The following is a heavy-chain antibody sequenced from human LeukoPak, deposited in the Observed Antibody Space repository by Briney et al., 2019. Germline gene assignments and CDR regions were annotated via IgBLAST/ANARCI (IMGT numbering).Heavy chain of an antibody. V-gene: IGHV5-51*01. J-gene: IGHJ5*02. CDR1: GYSFTSYW. Sequence: GESLKISCKGSGYSFTSYWIGWVRHMPGKGLEWMGIIYPGDSDTRYSPSFQGQVTISADKSIRTAYLQWSSLKASDTAMYYCASGYCSSASCQEWFDPWGQGTLVTVSS. D-gene: IGHD2-2*03. CDR3: ASGYCSSASCQEWFDP. CDR2: IYPGDSDT.